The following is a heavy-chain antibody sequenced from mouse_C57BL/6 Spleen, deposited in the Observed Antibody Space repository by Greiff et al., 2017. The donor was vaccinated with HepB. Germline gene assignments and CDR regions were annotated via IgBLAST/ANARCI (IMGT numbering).Heavy chain of an antibody. Sequence: QVQLQQPGAELVKPGASVKLSCKASGYTFTSYWMHWVKQRPGQGLEWIGMIHPNSGSTNYNEKFKSKATLTVDKSSSTAYMQLSSLTSEYSAVYYCARPLITTVVSYSFDYWGQGTTLTVSS. V-gene: IGHV1-64*01. CDR2: IHPNSGST. CDR1: GYTFTSYW. J-gene: IGHJ2*01. D-gene: IGHD1-1*01. CDR3: ARPLITTVVSYSFDY.